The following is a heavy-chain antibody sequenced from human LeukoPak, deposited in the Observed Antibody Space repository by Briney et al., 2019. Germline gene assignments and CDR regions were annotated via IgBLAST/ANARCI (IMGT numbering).Heavy chain of an antibody. D-gene: IGHD2-21*02. V-gene: IGHV1-2*06. Sequence: ASVKVSCKASGYTFTGYYMHWVRQAPGQGLEWMGRINPNSGGTNYAQKFQGRVTMTRGTSISTAYMELSRLRSDDTAVYYCARGILGPELLVDYWGQGTLVTVSS. CDR2: INPNSGGT. CDR1: GYTFTGYY. CDR3: ARGILGPELLVDY. J-gene: IGHJ4*02.